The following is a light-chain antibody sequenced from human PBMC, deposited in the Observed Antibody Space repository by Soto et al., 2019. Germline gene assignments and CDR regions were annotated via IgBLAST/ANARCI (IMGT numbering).Light chain of an antibody. CDR3: AAWDVSLNAVL. CDR2: SND. Sequence: QSVLTQPPSASGTPGQRVTISCSGSSSNIGTNTVNWYQQLPGTAPKLLIYSNDQRPSGVPDRFSGFKSGTSASLAISGPQSEDEADYYCAAWDVSLNAVLFGGGTKLTVL. J-gene: IGLJ2*01. V-gene: IGLV1-44*01. CDR1: SSNIGTNT.